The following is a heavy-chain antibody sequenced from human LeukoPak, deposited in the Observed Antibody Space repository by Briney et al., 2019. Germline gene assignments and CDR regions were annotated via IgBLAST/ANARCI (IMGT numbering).Heavy chain of an antibody. D-gene: IGHD3-10*01. J-gene: IGHJ5*02. CDR2: ISYSGST. Sequence: SETLSLTCSVSGGSMSNNYWSWIRQPPGRGLEWIGYISYSGSTNYNPSLKSRVTISVDTSKNQFSLKLSSVTAADTAVYYCARARSGSDSLGWFDPWGQGTLVTVSS. V-gene: IGHV4-59*01. CDR1: GGSMSNNY. CDR3: ARARSGSDSLGWFDP.